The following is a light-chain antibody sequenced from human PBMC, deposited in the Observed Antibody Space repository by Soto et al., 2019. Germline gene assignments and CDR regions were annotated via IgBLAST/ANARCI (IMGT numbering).Light chain of an antibody. V-gene: IGLV2-8*01. CDR1: SSDDGGYNY. CDR3: SLYAASNNLV. Sequence: QSVLTQAPSASGSPGQSVNISCTGTSSDDGGYNYVSWYQQHPGKAPKLMIYEVSKRPSGVPDRFSGSKSGNTASLTVSGLQAEDEADYYCSLYAASNNLVFGGGTKLTVL. J-gene: IGLJ2*01. CDR2: EVS.